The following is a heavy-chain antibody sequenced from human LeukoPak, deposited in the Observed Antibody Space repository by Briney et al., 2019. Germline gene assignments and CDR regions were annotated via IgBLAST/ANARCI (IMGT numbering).Heavy chain of an antibody. CDR3: ATGSIVYDF. D-gene: IGHD1-26*01. Sequence: ASVKVSCKVSGHSLTKFSMEWVRQAPGKGREWMGGFDPERGETIHAQKFQGRFTMTEDTSTDTAYMELNSLTSEDTAVYYCATGSIVYDFWGQGTLVTVSS. V-gene: IGHV1-24*01. CDR1: GHSLTKFS. J-gene: IGHJ4*02. CDR2: FDPERGET.